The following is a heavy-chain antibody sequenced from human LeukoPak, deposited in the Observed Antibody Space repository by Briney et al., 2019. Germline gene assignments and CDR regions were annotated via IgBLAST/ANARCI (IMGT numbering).Heavy chain of an antibody. J-gene: IGHJ3*02. CDR2: IYYSGST. V-gene: IGHV4-59*01. CDR1: GGSISSYY. Sequence: SETLSLTCTVSGGSISSYYWSWIRQPPGKGLEWIGYIYYSGSTNYNPSLKSRVTISVDTSKNQFSLKLSSVTAADTAVYYCARVSLVGGVIVTPAFDIWGQVTMVTVSS. D-gene: IGHD3-16*02. CDR3: ARVSLVGGVIVTPAFDI.